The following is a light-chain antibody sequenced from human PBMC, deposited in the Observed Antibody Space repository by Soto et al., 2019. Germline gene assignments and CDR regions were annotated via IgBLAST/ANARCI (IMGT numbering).Light chain of an antibody. Sequence: QSVLTQPPSLSGTTGQRVTVSCTGTSSNIVASYEVHVYHQLPRTAPKLHVPGNGNRPSGVPDRMSASKAGTSASLIITRLQAEDEGHYFCPSSDKRVTASVFGSGTKVTVL. CDR1: SSNIVASYE. CDR2: GNG. V-gene: IGLV1-40*01. J-gene: IGLJ1*01. CDR3: PSSDKRVTASV.